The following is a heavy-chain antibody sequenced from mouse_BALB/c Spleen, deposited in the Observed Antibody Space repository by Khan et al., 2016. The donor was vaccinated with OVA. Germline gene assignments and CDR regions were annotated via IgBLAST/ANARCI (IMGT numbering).Heavy chain of an antibody. CDR3: ARVITRDY. CDR2: INPSNGRT. J-gene: IGHJ2*01. V-gene: IGHV1S81*02. D-gene: IGHD6-1*01. Sequence: QVQLQQPGAELVKPGDSVKLSCKASGYTFTSYWMHWVKQRPGQGLEWIGEINPSNGRTNYNEKFKSKATLTVDKSSSPAYMQLSSPTSEDSAVYYGARVITRDYWGQGTTLTVSS. CDR1: GYTFTSYW.